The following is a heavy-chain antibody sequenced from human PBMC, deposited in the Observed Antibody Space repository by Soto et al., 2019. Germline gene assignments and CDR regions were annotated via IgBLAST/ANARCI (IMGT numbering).Heavy chain of an antibody. CDR2: ISYDGSNK. Sequence: GGSLRLSCAASGFTFRRYAMHWVRQAPGKGLEGVAVISYDGSNKYYADSVKGRFTISRDNSKNTLYLQMNSLRAEDTAVYYCAREWGSTDGNGFDYWGQGTLVTVSS. CDR3: AREWGSTDGNGFDY. D-gene: IGHD1-1*01. J-gene: IGHJ4*02. CDR1: GFTFRRYA. V-gene: IGHV3-30-3*01.